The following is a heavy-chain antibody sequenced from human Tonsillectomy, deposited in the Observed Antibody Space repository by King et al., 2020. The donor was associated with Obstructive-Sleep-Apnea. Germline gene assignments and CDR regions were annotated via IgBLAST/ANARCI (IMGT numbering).Heavy chain of an antibody. V-gene: IGHV3-15*01. CDR2: IKSKTDGGTT. J-gene: IGHJ4*02. CDR1: GFTFSNAW. Sequence: DVQLVESGGGLVKPGGSLRLSCAASGFTFSNAWMSWFRQAPGKGLEWVGRIKSKTDGGTTDYAAPVKGRFTISRDDSKNTLYLQMNSLKTEDTAVYYCTSELYYGDLRFDYWGQGTLVTVSS. D-gene: IGHD4-17*01. CDR3: TSELYYGDLRFDY.